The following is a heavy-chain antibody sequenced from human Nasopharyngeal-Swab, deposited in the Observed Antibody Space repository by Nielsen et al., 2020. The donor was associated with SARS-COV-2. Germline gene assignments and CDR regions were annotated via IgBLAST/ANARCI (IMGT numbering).Heavy chain of an antibody. J-gene: IGHJ4*02. Sequence: GESLKISCAASGFTFSSYSMNWVRQAPGKGLEWVSSISSSSSYKYYADSVKGRFTISRDNSKNTLYLQMNSLRAEDTAVYYCARVSDYYDSSGYYFDYWGQGTLVTVSS. CDR1: GFTFSSYS. V-gene: IGHV3-21*01. CDR3: ARVSDYYDSSGYYFDY. CDR2: ISSSSSYK. D-gene: IGHD3-22*01.